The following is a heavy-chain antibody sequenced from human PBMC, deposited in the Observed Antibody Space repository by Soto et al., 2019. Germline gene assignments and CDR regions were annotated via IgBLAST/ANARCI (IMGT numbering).Heavy chain of an antibody. J-gene: IGHJ6*02. CDR2: IYSGGRA. Sequence: GGSLRLSCAASGFTVSSNYMNWVRQAPGRGLEWVSIIYSGGRAYYADSVKGRFTISRDNSKNTLYLQMNRLRAEDTAVYYCARGMDIVIRGGSNGMDVWGQGTTVTVSS. D-gene: IGHD5-12*01. CDR1: GFTVSSNY. V-gene: IGHV3-53*01. CDR3: ARGMDIVIRGGSNGMDV.